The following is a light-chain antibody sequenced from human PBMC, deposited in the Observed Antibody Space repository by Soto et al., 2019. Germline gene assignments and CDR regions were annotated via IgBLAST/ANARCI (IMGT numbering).Light chain of an antibody. Sequence: QSALTQPPSASGTPGQRVTISCSGSSSNIGSNTVNWYQQLPGTAPKLLIYSNNQRPSRVPDRFSGSKSGTSASLAISGLRSEDGADYYCAAWDDSLNGPHYVFGTGTKVTVL. CDR3: AAWDDSLNGPHYV. CDR2: SNN. CDR1: SSNIGSNT. V-gene: IGLV1-44*01. J-gene: IGLJ1*01.